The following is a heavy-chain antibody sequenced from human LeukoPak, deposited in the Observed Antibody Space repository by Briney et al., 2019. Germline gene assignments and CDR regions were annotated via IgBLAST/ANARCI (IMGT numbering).Heavy chain of an antibody. Sequence: GGSLRLSCAASGFTFSSYGMHWVRQAPGKGLEWVAVVWYDGSNKYYADSVKGRFTISRDNSKNTLYLQMNSLRAEDTAVYYCARDREPDFDWLSPYGMDVWGQGTTVTVSS. CDR2: VWYDGSNK. CDR1: GFTFSSYG. V-gene: IGHV3-33*01. D-gene: IGHD3-9*01. J-gene: IGHJ6*02. CDR3: ARDREPDFDWLSPYGMDV.